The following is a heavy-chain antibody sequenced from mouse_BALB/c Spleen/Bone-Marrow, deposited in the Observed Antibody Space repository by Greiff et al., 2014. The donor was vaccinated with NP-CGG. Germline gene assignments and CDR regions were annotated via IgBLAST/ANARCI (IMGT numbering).Heavy chain of an antibody. V-gene: IGHV5-6-3*01. CDR1: GFTFSSYG. D-gene: IGHD2-4*01. CDR2: INSNGGST. J-gene: IGHJ3*01. Sequence: VQLQQSGGGLVQPGGSLKISCAASGFTFSSYGMSWVRQTPDKRLDLVATINSNGGSTYYPDSVKGRFTISRDNAKNTLYLQMSSLKSEDTAMYYGARDNYYDYDGFAYWGQGTLVTVSA. CDR3: ARDNYYDYDGFAY.